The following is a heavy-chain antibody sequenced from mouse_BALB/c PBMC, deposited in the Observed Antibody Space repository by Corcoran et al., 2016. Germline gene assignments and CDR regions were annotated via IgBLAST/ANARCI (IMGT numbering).Heavy chain of an antibody. J-gene: IGHJ4*01. CDR3: AKDGYYDYYAMDY. Sequence: QIQLVQSGPELKKPGETVKISCKASGYTFTNYGMNWVKQAPGKGLKWMGWTNTYTGEPTYADDFKGRFAFSLETSASTAYLQINNLKNEDTATYFCAKDGYYDYYAMDYWGQGTSVTVSS. D-gene: IGHD2-3*01. CDR1: GYTFTNYG. V-gene: IGHV9-3-1*01. CDR2: TNTYTGEP.